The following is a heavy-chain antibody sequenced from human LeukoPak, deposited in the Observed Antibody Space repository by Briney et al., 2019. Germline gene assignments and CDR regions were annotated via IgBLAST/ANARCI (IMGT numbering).Heavy chain of an antibody. CDR1: GFTFSSYG. CDR2: ISYDGSNK. V-gene: IGHV3-30*18. CDR3: ANPEIVEATDDAFDI. J-gene: IGHJ3*02. D-gene: IGHD1-26*01. Sequence: GGSLRLSCAASGFTFSSYGMHWVRQAPGKGLEWVAVISYDGSNKYYADSVKGRFTISRDNSKNTLYLQMNSLRAEDTAVYYCANPEIVEATDDAFDIWGQGTMVTVSS.